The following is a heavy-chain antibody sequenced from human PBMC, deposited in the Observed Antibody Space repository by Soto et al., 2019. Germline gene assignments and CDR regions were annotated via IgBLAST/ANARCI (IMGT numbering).Heavy chain of an antibody. Sequence: AASVKVSCKPSGYTFTDYHIHWVRQAPGQGLEFMGWINANNGGAGSAQQFQGRVTVTRDTSISTVYMELSNLRSDDTAVYYCAREGGSDSLAPNKNWFDTWGHGTRVTVSS. CDR2: INANNGGA. D-gene: IGHD6-25*01. CDR1: GYTFTDYH. J-gene: IGHJ5*01. CDR3: AREGGSDSLAPNKNWFDT. V-gene: IGHV1-2*02.